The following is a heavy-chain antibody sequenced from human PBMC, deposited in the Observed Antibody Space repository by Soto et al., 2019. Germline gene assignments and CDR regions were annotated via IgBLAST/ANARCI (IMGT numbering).Heavy chain of an antibody. CDR1: GFTFSSYG. CDR3: ARDVGYLRGSSWYGAIDY. Sequence: GGSLRLSCAASGFTFSSYGMHWVRQAPGKGLEWVAVIWYDGSNKYYADSVKGRFTISRDNSKNTLYLQMNSLRAEDTAVYYCARDVGYLRGSSWYGAIDYWGQGTLVTVSS. J-gene: IGHJ4*02. CDR2: IWYDGSNK. V-gene: IGHV3-33*01. D-gene: IGHD6-13*01.